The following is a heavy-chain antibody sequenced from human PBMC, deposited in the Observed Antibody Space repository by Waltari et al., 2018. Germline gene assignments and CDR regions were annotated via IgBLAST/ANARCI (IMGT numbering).Heavy chain of an antibody. CDR1: GLSLSNYW. CDR3: ARDPARRADY. Sequence: EVQLVESGAGLGQPGGSMGLSCAAFGLSLSNYWVHGVRQAPGKGLEWVAHIKPDGSQTDYVDSVKGRFAISRDNARNSLDLQMNSLRADDTAIYYCARDPARRADYWGQGTLVTVSS. J-gene: IGHJ4*02. CDR2: IKPDGSQT. V-gene: IGHV3-7*01.